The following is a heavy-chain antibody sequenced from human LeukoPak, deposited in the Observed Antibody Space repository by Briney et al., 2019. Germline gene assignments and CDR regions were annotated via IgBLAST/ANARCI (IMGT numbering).Heavy chain of an antibody. CDR1: GGSISSSSYY. Sequence: PSETLSLTCTVSGGSISSSSYYWGWIRQPPGKGLEWIGSIYYSGSTYYNPSLKSRVTISVDTSKNQFSLKLSSVTAADTAVYYCARTADYYDSAFDIWGQGTMVTVSS. CDR2: IYYSGST. CDR3: ARTADYYDSAFDI. V-gene: IGHV4-39*01. J-gene: IGHJ3*02. D-gene: IGHD3-22*01.